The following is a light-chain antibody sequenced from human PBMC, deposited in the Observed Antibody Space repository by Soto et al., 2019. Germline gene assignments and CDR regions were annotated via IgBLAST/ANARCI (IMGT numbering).Light chain of an antibody. CDR2: GAS. V-gene: IGKV3-20*01. Sequence: FVLTQSPGTLSLSPGERATLSCRASQSVSSSYLAWYQQKPGQAPRLLIYGASSRATGIPDRFSGSGSGTDFTLTISRLESEDFAVCYCQQYGSSPLTFGPGSKVDIK. CDR1: QSVSSSY. CDR3: QQYGSSPLT. J-gene: IGKJ3*01.